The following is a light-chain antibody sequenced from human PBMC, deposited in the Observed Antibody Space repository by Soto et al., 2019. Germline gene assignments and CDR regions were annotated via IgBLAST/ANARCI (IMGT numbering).Light chain of an antibody. CDR2: SND. J-gene: IGLJ1*01. Sequence: QSVLTQPPSASGTPGQRVTFSCSGSSSNIGTNAVSWYQQLPGAAPKLLIKSNDQRPSGVPDRFSGSKSGASASLAIRGLQYEDEADYYCAAWDDSLNGYVFGTGTKLTVL. CDR3: AAWDDSLNGYV. CDR1: SSNIGTNA. V-gene: IGLV1-44*01.